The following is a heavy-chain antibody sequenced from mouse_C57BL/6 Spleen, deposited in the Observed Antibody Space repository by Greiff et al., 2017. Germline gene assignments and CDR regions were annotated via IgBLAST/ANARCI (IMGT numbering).Heavy chain of an antibody. CDR1: GYTFTSYW. D-gene: IGHD2-3*01. V-gene: IGHV1-7*01. CDR2: INPSSGYP. CDR3: ARDVGCDGYSFAY. J-gene: IGHJ3*01. Sequence: QVQLQQSGAELAKPGASVKLSCKASGYTFTSYWMHWVKQRPGQGLEWIGYINPSSGYPKYNQKFKDKATLTADKSSSTAYMQLSSLTYEDSAVDYCARDVGCDGYSFAYGGQGTLVTVSA.